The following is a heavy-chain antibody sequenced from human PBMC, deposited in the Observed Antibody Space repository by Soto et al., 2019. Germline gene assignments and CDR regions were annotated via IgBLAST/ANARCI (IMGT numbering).Heavy chain of an antibody. D-gene: IGHD6-13*01. CDR3: AAGEASSRNLAPYYLDF. CDR2: IHYSGTT. V-gene: IGHV4-59*01. CDR1: GGSMRNYF. Sequence: PSETLSLTCTVSGGSMRNYFWTGMRQPPGKGLAWIGYIHYSGTTSFFPSYNPSLRSRVTISEDTSKNQFSLKLLSVTTADTAVYFCAAGEASSRNLAPYYLDFWGQGTLVTVSS. J-gene: IGHJ4*02.